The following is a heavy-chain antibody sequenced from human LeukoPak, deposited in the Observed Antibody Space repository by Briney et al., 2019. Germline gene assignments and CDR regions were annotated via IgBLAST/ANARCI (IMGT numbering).Heavy chain of an antibody. J-gene: IGHJ3*02. V-gene: IGHV4-39*01. CDR3: AKRQWLVQVDAFDI. Sequence: WGTLTLTCTVSGGSISSSSYYWGWIRQPPGKGLEWIGSIYYSGSTYYNPSLKSRVTISVDTSKNQFSLKLSSVTAADTAVYYCAKRQWLVQVDAFDIWGQGTMVTVSS. D-gene: IGHD6-19*01. CDR2: IYYSGST. CDR1: GGSISSSSYY.